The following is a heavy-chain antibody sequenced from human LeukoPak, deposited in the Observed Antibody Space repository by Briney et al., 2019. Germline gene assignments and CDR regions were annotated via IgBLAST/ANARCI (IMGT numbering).Heavy chain of an antibody. D-gene: IGHD4-17*01. CDR1: GFTFSSYS. CDR2: ISSSSSYI. V-gene: IGHV3-21*01. J-gene: IGHJ3*02. Sequence: GGSLTLSCAASGFTFSSYSMNWVRQAPGKGLEWVSSISSSSSYIYYADSVKGRFTISRDNAKNSLYLQMNSLRAEDTAVYYCARDRDYGDNDAFDIWGQGTMVTVSS. CDR3: ARDRDYGDNDAFDI.